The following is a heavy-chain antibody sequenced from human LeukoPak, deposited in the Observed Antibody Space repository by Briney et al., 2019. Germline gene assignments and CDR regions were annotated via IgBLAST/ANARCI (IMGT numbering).Heavy chain of an antibody. D-gene: IGHD3-10*01. J-gene: IGHJ4*02. Sequence: QPGRSLRLSCAASGFTFSNYGMHWVRQAPGKGLEWVTVIWHDGSTKYYGDSVKGRFTISRDNSINTLFLQMKSLRAEDTAVYYWMREEGRGEDSGDYWGQGTLVTVSS. CDR2: IWHDGSTK. CDR1: GFTFSNYG. V-gene: IGHV3-33*01. CDR3: MREEGRGEDSGDY.